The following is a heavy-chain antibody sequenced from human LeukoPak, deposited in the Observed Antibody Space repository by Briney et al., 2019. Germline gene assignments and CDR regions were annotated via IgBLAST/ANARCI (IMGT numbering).Heavy chain of an antibody. J-gene: IGHJ6*04. CDR1: GGTFISYA. CDR3: ARNHYSGSYSPRDGMDV. V-gene: IGHV1-69*05. CDR2: IIPIFGTA. D-gene: IGHD1-26*01. Sequence: SVTVSCKASGGTFISYAISWVRQAPGQGREWMGGIIPIFGTANYAQKFQGRVTITTDESTSTAYMELSSLRFDDTAVYYCARNHYSGSYSPRDGMDVWGKGTTVTVSS.